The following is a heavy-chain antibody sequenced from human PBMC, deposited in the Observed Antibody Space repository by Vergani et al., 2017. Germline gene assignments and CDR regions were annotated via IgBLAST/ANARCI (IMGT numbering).Heavy chain of an antibody. Sequence: QVRLQESGPGLVKPSETLSLTCSVSGGSMSGYYWSWIRQPPGKELEWIGYMYHSGSTNYNPSLETRVTISGDTSKNQFSLKLNSVTAADTAVYYCGRVADVYGLGSRLLDVWGQGILVTVSS. CDR1: GGSMSGYY. J-gene: IGHJ4*02. V-gene: IGHV4-59*01. CDR2: MYHSGST. CDR3: GRVADVYGLGSRLLDV. D-gene: IGHD3-10*01.